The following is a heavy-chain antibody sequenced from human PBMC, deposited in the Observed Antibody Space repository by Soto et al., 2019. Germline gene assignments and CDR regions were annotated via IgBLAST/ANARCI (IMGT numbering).Heavy chain of an antibody. J-gene: IGHJ4*02. D-gene: IGHD3-10*01. CDR1: GFTFSSYG. CDR2: ISYDGSNK. CDR3: AKQGGELYYFDY. Sequence: GGSLRLSCAASGFTFSSYGMHWVRQAPGKGLEWVAVISYDGSNKYYADSVKGRFTISRDNSKNTLYLQMNSLRAEDTAVYYCAKQGGELYYFDYWGQGTLVTVSS. V-gene: IGHV3-30*18.